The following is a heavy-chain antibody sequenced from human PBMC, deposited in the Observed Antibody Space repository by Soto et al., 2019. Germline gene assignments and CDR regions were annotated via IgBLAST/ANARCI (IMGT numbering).Heavy chain of an antibody. CDR1: GGTFSSYT. Sequence: SVKVSCKASGGTFSSYTISWVRQAPGQGLEWMGRIIPILGIANYAQKFQGRVTITADKSTSTAYMELSSLRSEDTAVYYCASPGPYCGGDCYNRPDDAFDIWGQ. CDR2: IIPILGIA. CDR3: ASPGPYCGGDCYNRPDDAFDI. V-gene: IGHV1-69*02. D-gene: IGHD2-21*02. J-gene: IGHJ3*02.